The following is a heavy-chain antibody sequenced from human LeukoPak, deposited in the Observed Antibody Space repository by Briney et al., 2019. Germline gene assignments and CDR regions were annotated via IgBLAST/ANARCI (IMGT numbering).Heavy chain of an antibody. V-gene: IGHV4-61*02. J-gene: IGHJ4*02. Sequence: SETLSLTCTVSGGSISSGSYFWSWIRQPAGKGLEWIGRIYTSGSTNYNPSLKSRVTISVYTSKNQFSLKLSSVTAADTAVYYCARGRPLRFLEWLFPYPRFDYWGQGTQVTVSS. CDR2: IYTSGST. D-gene: IGHD3-3*01. CDR1: GGSISSGSYF. CDR3: ARGRPLRFLEWLFPYPRFDY.